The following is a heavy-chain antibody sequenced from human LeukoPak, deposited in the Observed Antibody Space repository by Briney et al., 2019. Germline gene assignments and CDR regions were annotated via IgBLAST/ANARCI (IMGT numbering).Heavy chain of an antibody. CDR1: GGTFSSYA. V-gene: IGHV1-69*01. D-gene: IGHD6-19*01. CDR2: IIPIFGTA. Sequence: SVKVSCKASGGTFSSYAISWVRQAPGQGLEWMGGIIPIFGTANYAQKFQGRVTITADESTSTAYMELSSLRSEDTAVYYCAREGIAVAGSRWFDPWGQGTLVTVSS. CDR3: AREGIAVAGSRWFDP. J-gene: IGHJ5*02.